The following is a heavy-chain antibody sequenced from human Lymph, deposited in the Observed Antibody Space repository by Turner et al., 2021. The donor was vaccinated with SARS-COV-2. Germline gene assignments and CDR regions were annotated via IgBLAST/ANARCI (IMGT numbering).Heavy chain of an antibody. V-gene: IGHV3-33*01. CDR2: IWYDGSNK. CDR1: GFPFSSYG. Sequence: QVQLVESGGGVVQPGRSLSLSCAASGFPFSSYGMHWVRQAPGKGLEWVAVIWYDGSNKYYADSVKGRFTISRDNSKNTLYLQMNSLRAEDTAVYYCARVKGYNGYDLRYYYGMDVWGQGTTVTVSS. J-gene: IGHJ6*02. CDR3: ARVKGYNGYDLRYYYGMDV. D-gene: IGHD5-12*01.